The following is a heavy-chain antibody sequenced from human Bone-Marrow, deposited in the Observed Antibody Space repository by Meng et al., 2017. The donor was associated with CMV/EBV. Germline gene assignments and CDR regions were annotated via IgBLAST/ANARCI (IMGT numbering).Heavy chain of an antibody. D-gene: IGHD3-16*01. V-gene: IGHV4-39*07. Sequence: SETLSLTCTVSGGSISSSSYYWGWIRQPPGKGLEWIGEIYHSGSTNYNPSLKSRVTISVDKSKNQFSLKLSSVTAADTAVYYCARVWGYGMDVWGQGTTVTVSS. CDR3: ARVWGYGMDV. CDR2: IYHSGST. CDR1: GGSISSSSYY. J-gene: IGHJ6*02.